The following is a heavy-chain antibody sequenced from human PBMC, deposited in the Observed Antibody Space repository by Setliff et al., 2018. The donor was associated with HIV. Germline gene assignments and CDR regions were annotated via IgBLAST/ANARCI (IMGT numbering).Heavy chain of an antibody. CDR1: GGSISSGSYH. Sequence: PSETLSLTCTVSGGSISSGSYHWSWIRQPAGKGLEWIGRIYTTGITNYIPCLKSRVTISLDTSKNQFSLKLTSVTAADTAVYYCARGPRPVDVDYYYMDVWGKGTTVTVSS. V-gene: IGHV4-61*02. J-gene: IGHJ6*03. CDR3: ARGPRPVDVDYYYMDV. CDR2: IYTTGIT.